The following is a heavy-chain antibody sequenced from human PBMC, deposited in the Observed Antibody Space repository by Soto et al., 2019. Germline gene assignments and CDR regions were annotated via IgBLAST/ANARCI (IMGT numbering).Heavy chain of an antibody. CDR2: ISRSGGST. CDR3: AKAYYHDAGPDF. V-gene: IGHV3-23*01. Sequence: GGSLRLSCAASGFTFTNYAMNWVRQAPDKGLEWVSGISRSGGSTYSADSVKGRFTIARDNSRNTVYLQMNSLRAEDTAVYYCAKAYYHDAGPDFWGQGTLVTVYS. CDR1: GFTFTNYA. D-gene: IGHD3-22*01. J-gene: IGHJ4*02.